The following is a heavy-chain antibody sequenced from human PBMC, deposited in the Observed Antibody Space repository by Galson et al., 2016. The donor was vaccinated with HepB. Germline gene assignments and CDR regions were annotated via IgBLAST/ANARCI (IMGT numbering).Heavy chain of an antibody. CDR1: GGSVGSHNW. V-gene: IGHV4-4*02. CDR2: IIHSGNT. CDR3: ARRSSRTSRWGYYYSNGMDV. Sequence: SETLSLTCAVSGGSVGSHNWWSWVRQPPGKGLEWIGQIIHSGNTNYNPSLKSRVTISVDTSKNQFSLKLSSVTAADTGVYYCARRSSRTSRWGYYYSNGMDVWGQGTTVTVSS. J-gene: IGHJ6*02. D-gene: IGHD2-2*01.